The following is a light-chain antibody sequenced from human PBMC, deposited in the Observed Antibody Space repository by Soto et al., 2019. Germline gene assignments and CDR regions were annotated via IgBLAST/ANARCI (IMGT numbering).Light chain of an antibody. CDR2: VAS. J-gene: IGKJ4*01. CDR1: QSISSY. V-gene: IGKV1-39*01. Sequence: DIQMTQSPSSLSASVGDRVTITCRASQSISSYLNWYQQKPGRAPNLLIYVASNLQSGVPSRFSGSGSGTDFTLTISSLQPEDFAVYYCQQRTSWPTFGGGTKVDIK. CDR3: QQRTSWPT.